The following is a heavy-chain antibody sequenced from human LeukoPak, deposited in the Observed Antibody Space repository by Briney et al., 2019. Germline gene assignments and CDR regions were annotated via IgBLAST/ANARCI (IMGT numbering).Heavy chain of an antibody. CDR2: IYYSGST. V-gene: IGHV4-59*01. J-gene: IGHJ5*02. Sequence: PSETLSLTCTVSGGSISSYYWSWIRQPPGKGMKWIGYIYYSGSTNYNPSLKSRVTISVDTSKNQFSLKLRSVTAADTAVYYCARIAGDYYDSSGYYPNWFDPWGQGTLVTVSS. D-gene: IGHD3-22*01. CDR1: GGSISSYY. CDR3: ARIAGDYYDSSGYYPNWFDP.